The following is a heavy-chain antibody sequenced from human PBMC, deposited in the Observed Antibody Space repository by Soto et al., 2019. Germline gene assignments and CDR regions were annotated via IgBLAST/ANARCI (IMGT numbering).Heavy chain of an antibody. J-gene: IGHJ4*02. Sequence: SVKVYFKASCYTFTSYGISWVREAPGKGLEWMGGFDPEDGETIYAQKFQGRVTMTEDTSTDTAYMELSSLRSEDTAVYYCATGSSSSENFDYWGQGTLVTVSS. CDR2: FDPEDGET. CDR3: ATGSSSSENFDY. V-gene: IGHV1-24*01. CDR1: CYTFTSYG. D-gene: IGHD6-6*01.